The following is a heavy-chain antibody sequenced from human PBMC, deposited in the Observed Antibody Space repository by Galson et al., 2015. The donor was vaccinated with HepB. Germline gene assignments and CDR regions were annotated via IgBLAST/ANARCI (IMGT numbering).Heavy chain of an antibody. Sequence: SVKVSCKASGYTFTSYYMHWVRQAPGQGLEWMGIINPSGGSTSYAQKFQGRVTMTVDTSTSTVYMELSSLRSEDTAVYYCAREQVERVIFGVIVYYYYGMDVWGQGTTVTVSS. J-gene: IGHJ6*02. CDR3: AREQVERVIFGVIVYYYYGMDV. CDR2: INPSGGST. D-gene: IGHD1-1*01. V-gene: IGHV1-46*03. CDR1: GYTFTSYY.